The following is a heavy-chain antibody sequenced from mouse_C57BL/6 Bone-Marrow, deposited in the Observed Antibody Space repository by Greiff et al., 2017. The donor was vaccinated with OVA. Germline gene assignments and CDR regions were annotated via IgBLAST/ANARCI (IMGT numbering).Heavy chain of an antibody. CDR2: ISSGGSYT. V-gene: IGHV5-6*01. CDR1: GFTFSSYG. Sequence: EVQLVESGGDLVKPGGSLKLSCAASGFTFSSYGMSWVRQTPDKRLEWVATISSGGSYTYYPDSVKGRFTISRDNAKNTLYLQMSSLKSEDTAMYYCERRHGSSYGFAYWGQGTLVTVSA. D-gene: IGHD1-1*01. CDR3: ERRHGSSYGFAY. J-gene: IGHJ3*01.